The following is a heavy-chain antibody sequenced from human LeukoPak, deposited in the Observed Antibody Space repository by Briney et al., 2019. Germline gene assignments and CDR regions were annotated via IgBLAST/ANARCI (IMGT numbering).Heavy chain of an antibody. CDR1: GDSVSSNSAA. J-gene: IGHJ6*03. V-gene: IGHV6-1*01. Sequence: SQTLSLTCAISGDSVSSNSAAWNWIRQSPSRGLEWLGRTYYRSKWYNDYAVSVKSRITINPDTSKNQFSLQLNSVTPEDTAVYYCARNPKDAHHYCYYYMDVWGKGTTVTVSS. CDR2: TYYRSKWYN. CDR3: ARNPKDAHHYCYYYMDV.